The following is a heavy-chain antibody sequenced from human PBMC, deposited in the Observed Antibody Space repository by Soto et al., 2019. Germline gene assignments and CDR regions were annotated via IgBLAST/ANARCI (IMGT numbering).Heavy chain of an antibody. CDR3: ARGRYCGGDCFSLGEY. D-gene: IGHD2-21*02. V-gene: IGHV3-53*02. Sequence: EVQLVETGGGLIQPGGSLRLSCAASGFTASSNTMSWVRRGPGKGLEWVSVIYRDGSTYYADSVKGRFTISRDNSKNTLYLQMNSLRAEDTAVYYCARGRYCGGDCFSLGEYWGQGTLVTVSS. J-gene: IGHJ4*02. CDR1: GFTASSNT. CDR2: IYRDGST.